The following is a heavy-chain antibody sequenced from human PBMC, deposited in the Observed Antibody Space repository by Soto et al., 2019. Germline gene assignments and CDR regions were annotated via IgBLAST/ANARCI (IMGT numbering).Heavy chain of an antibody. J-gene: IGHJ6*03. CDR1: GGSISSSSYY. V-gene: IGHV4-39*01. Sequence: QLQLQESGPGLVKPSETLSLTGTVSGGSISSSSYYWGWIRQPPGKVLEWIGIIYYSGSTYYNPSLKSRVTISVDTSKNQFSLKLSSVTAADPAVYYCARPHWGAQGYMDVWGKGTTVTVSS. CDR2: IYYSGST. CDR3: ARPHWGAQGYMDV. D-gene: IGHD3-16*01.